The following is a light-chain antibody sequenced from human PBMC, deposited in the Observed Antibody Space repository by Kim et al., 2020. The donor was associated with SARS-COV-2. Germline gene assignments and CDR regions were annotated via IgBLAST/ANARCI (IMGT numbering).Light chain of an antibody. J-gene: IGLJ3*02. V-gene: IGLV1-40*01. CDR2: GNN. CDR1: SSNIGANYD. CDR3: QSYDSSLSGSV. Sequence: VTIPGHGTSSNIGANYDMHWYQQFPGKAPKVLIYGNNNRPSGVPDRFSGSKSGTSASLAITGLQPEDEADYHCQSYDSSLSGSVFGGGTQLTVL.